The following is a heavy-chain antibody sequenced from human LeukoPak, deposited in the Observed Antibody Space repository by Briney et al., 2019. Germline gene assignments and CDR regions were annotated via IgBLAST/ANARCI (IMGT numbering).Heavy chain of an antibody. V-gene: IGHV1-2*06. CDR3: ARGGSGGSGSYYGY. CDR2: INPNSGGT. Sequence: ASVKVSCKASGYTFTGYYMHWVRQAPGQGLEWMGRINPNSGGTNYAQQFQGRVTMTRDTSISTAYMELSRLRSDDTAVYYCARGGSGGSGSYYGYWGQGTLVTVSS. CDR1: GYTFTGYY. J-gene: IGHJ4*02. D-gene: IGHD3-10*01.